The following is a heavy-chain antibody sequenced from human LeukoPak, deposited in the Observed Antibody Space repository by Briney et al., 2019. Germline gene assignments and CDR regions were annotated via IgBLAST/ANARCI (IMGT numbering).Heavy chain of an antibody. V-gene: IGHV5-51*01. Sequence: GESLKISCKASGYRFTNYWIDWVRQMPGKGLELMGSIYPGDSDIRYSPSFQGQVTISADKSFTTAYLQWRSLKASDTAIYYCARQGVYYSDSSAFYHWGQGTRVTVSS. J-gene: IGHJ4*02. CDR2: IYPGDSDI. CDR1: GYRFTNYW. CDR3: ARQGVYYSDSSAFYH. D-gene: IGHD3-22*01.